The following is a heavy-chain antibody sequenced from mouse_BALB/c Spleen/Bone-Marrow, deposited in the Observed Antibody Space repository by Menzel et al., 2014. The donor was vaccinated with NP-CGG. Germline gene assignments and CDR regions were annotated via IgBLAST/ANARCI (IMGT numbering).Heavy chain of an antibody. V-gene: IGHV5-17*02. Sequence: EVHLVESGGGLVQPGGSRKLSCAASGFTFSSFGMHWVRQAPEKGLEWVAYISSGSSTIYYADTVKGRFTISRDNPKNTLFLQMTSQRSEDTAMYYCARSPYGYDGRDYWGQGTSVTVSS. D-gene: IGHD2-2*01. CDR2: ISSGSSTI. CDR1: GFTFSSFG. CDR3: ARSPYGYDGRDY. J-gene: IGHJ4*01.